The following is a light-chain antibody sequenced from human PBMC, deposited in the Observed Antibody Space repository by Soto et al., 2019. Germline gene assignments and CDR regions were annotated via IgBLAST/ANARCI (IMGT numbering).Light chain of an antibody. CDR1: PGISSY. CDR2: AVS. J-gene: IGKJ4*01. CDR3: QQSNSYRLT. Sequence: DIQLTQSPSFLSASVGDSVTITFRASPGISSYFAWYQQKPGKAPKLLIYAVSTLQSGVPTRFSGRAAGTDFNRPSSSRQPEALATYYCQQSNSYRLTFGGGTKVEIK. V-gene: IGKV1-9*01.